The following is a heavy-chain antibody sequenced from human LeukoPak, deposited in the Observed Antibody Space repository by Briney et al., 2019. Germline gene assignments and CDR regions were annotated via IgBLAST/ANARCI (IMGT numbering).Heavy chain of an antibody. V-gene: IGHV3-7*05. Sequence: GGSLRLSCAASGFTLSSHWMSWVRQAPGKGLKWVANIKQDGSEQYYVDSVRGRFTISRDNAKNSLYLQMNSLRAEDTAVYYCAKGLAYIVVVPAAIKNWGQGTLVTVSS. CDR2: IKQDGSEQ. D-gene: IGHD2-2*02. J-gene: IGHJ4*02. CDR3: AKGLAYIVVVPAAIKN. CDR1: GFTLSSHW.